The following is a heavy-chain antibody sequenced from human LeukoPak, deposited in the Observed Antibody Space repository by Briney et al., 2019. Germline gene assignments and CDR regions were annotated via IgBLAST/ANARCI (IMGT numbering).Heavy chain of an antibody. J-gene: IGHJ6*02. Sequence: ASVKVSCEASGYTFTGYYMHWVRQAPGQGLEWMGWINPNSGGTNYAQKFQGWVTMTRDTSISTAYMELSRLRSDDTAVYYCATSTVTTQGYYYGMDVWGQGTTVTVSS. V-gene: IGHV1-2*04. D-gene: IGHD4-17*01. CDR2: INPNSGGT. CDR1: GYTFTGYY. CDR3: ATSTVTTQGYYYGMDV.